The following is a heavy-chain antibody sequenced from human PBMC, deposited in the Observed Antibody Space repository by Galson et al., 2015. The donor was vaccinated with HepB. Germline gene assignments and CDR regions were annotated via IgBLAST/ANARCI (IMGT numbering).Heavy chain of an antibody. CDR2: IYPGDSDT. Sequence: QSGAEVTKPGESLKISCTGSGSSFTSYWIGWVRQMPGKGLEWMGIIYPGDSDTRYSPSFQGQVTISADKSISTAYLQWSSLKASDTAMYYCARHPRSGWYRKTYYYGMDVWGQGTTVTVSS. V-gene: IGHV5-51*01. D-gene: IGHD6-19*01. J-gene: IGHJ6*02. CDR3: ARHPRSGWYRKTYYYGMDV. CDR1: GSSFTSYW.